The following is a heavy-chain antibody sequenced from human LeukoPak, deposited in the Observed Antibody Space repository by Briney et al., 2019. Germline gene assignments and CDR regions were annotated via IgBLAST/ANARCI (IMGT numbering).Heavy chain of an antibody. CDR2: ISGSGGST. J-gene: IGHJ4*02. CDR3: AKDEGPKKRGFDY. V-gene: IGHV3-23*01. Sequence: GGSLRLSWAASGFTFGSYAMSSVRQAPGKGLGWLSAISGSGGSTYYTDSVKGRFTIPRDNSKNTLYLQMNSLRAEDTAVYYCAKDEGPKKRGFDYWGQGTLVTVSS. CDR1: GFTFGSYA.